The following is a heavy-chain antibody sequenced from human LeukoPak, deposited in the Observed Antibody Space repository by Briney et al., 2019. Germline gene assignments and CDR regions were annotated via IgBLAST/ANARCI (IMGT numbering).Heavy chain of an antibody. Sequence: GGSLRLSCAASGFTVTNNYMNWVRQAPGKGLDWVSFIYSDGTTYYADSVKGRFSISRDKSKNTVYLQMSSLRAEDTAVYYCARDQANAAMAWPMDVWGQGTAVTVS. V-gene: IGHV3-53*01. CDR2: IYSDGTT. CDR1: GFTVTNNY. CDR3: ARDQANAAMAWPMDV. J-gene: IGHJ6*02. D-gene: IGHD5-18*01.